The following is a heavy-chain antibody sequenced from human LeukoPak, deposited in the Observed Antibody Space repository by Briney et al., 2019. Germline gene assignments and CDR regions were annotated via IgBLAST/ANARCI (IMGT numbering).Heavy chain of an antibody. CDR1: GGSISSYY. J-gene: IGHJ6*02. V-gene: IGHV4-59*01. CDR3: ARGYCSGGSCYSWYYYYGMDV. D-gene: IGHD2-15*01. Sequence: SETLSLTCTVSGGSISSYYWSWIRQPPGKGLEWIGYIYYSGSTNYNPSLKSRVTISVDTSKNQFSLKLSSVTAADTAVYYCARGYCSGGSCYSWYYYYGMDVWGQGTTVTVS. CDR2: IYYSGST.